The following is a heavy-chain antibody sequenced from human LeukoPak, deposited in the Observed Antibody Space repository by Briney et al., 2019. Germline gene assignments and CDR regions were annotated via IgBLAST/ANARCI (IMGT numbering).Heavy chain of an antibody. CDR1: VFTFSSNW. CDR3: GRDLGYSGYGMDG. V-gene: IGHV3-74*01. CDR2: IKSDGSSI. D-gene: IGHD2-15*01. J-gene: IGHJ6*01. Sequence: GGSLRLSCVASVFTFSSNWVYGVRQAPGKGLVWVTRIKSDGSSITYAESVKGRFTIYRKNAKNTLYMQMNSVRAADTSVYYCGRDLGYSGYGMDGWGQGTTVTVSA.